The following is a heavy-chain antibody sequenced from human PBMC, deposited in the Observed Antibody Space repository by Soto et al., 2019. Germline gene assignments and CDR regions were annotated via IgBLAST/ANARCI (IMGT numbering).Heavy chain of an antibody. CDR2: ISYTWST. Sequence: NWSWIRQHPGNGLEYIVSISYTWSTSYNPTLTNRGTMSVDTSKRQFSLNLSSLTASYTAVYYWARIYSVKYLGCFDSWGQGVLVTVCS. CDR1: N. CDR3: ARIYSVKYLGCFDS. D-gene: IGHD5-12*01. V-gene: IGHV4-31*02. J-gene: IGHJ4*02.